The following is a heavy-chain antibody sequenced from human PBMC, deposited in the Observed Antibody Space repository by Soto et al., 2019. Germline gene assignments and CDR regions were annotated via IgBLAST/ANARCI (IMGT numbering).Heavy chain of an antibody. CDR2: ISPDGSEE. J-gene: IGHJ1*01. CDR3: ARGSVAVTVIPPAMDLQH. D-gene: IGHD2-21*02. CDR1: GFTPCRYW. Sequence: SLVRYDASSGFTPCRYWKTWVRQAPGKGLEGVANISPDGSEEYYVDSVKGRFTISRDNAKNSLYLQMNSLRVEDTAIYYCARGSVAVTVIPPAMDLQHWGQVTLVTVSS. V-gene: IGHV3-7*05.